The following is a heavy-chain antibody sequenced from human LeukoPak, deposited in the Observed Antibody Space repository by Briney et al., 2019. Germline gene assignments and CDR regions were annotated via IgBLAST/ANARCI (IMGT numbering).Heavy chain of an antibody. CDR2: IYTSGST. CDR1: GGSISSSSYY. Sequence: SETLSLTCTVSGGSISSSSYYWSWIRQPAGKGLEWIGRIYTSGSTNYNPSLKSRVTMSVDTSKNQFSLKLSSVTAADTAVYYCARGSGYCSSTSCYGVDYYYYYMDVWGKGTTVTVSS. CDR3: ARGSGYCSSTSCYGVDYYYYYMDV. D-gene: IGHD2-2*01. J-gene: IGHJ6*03. V-gene: IGHV4-61*02.